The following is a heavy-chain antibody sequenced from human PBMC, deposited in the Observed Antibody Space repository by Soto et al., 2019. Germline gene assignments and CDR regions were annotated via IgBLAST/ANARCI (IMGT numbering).Heavy chain of an antibody. CDR2: IYSGGST. Sequence: SGGSLRLSCAASGFTVSSNYMSWVRQAPGKGLEWVSVIYSGGSTYYADSVKGRFTISRDNSKSTLYLQMNSLRAEDTAVYYCARDMSSSWYGSFDYWGQGTLVTVSS. D-gene: IGHD6-13*01. V-gene: IGHV3-53*01. CDR1: GFTVSSNY. CDR3: ARDMSSSWYGSFDY. J-gene: IGHJ4*02.